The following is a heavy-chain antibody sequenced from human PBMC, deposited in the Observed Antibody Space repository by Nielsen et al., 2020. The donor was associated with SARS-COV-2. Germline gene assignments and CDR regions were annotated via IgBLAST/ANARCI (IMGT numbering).Heavy chain of an antibody. J-gene: IGHJ4*02. V-gene: IGHV3-30*18. CDR3: AKDWTAIVVVPSGGVDY. CDR1: GFTFSTYG. D-gene: IGHD2-15*01. CDR2: ISYDGSNK. Sequence: GESLMISCAASGFTFSTYGMHWVRQAPGKGLEWVAAISYDGSNKYYVDSVKGRFTISRDNSKNTLYLQMSSLREEDTAVYYCAKDWTAIVVVPSGGVDYWGQGTRVTVSS.